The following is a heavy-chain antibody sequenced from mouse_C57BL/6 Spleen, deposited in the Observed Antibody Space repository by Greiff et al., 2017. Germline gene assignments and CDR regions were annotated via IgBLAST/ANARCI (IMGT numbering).Heavy chain of an antibody. J-gene: IGHJ3*01. D-gene: IGHD1-1*01. Sequence: QVQLKQSGPELVKPGASVKLSCKASGYTFTSYDINWVKQRPGQGLEWIGWIYPRDGSTKYNEKFKGKATLTVDTSSSTAYMELHSLTSEDSAVYFCARLDGSSPGSWFAYWGQGTLVTVSA. V-gene: IGHV1-85*01. CDR1: GYTFTSYD. CDR2: IYPRDGST. CDR3: ARLDGSSPGSWFAY.